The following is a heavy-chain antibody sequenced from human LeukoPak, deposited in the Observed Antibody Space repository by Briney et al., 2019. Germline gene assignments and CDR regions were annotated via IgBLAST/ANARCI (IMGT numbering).Heavy chain of an antibody. J-gene: IGHJ4*02. CDR1: GYTFTGYY. CDR3: ARAFGSSGWYVVDY. CDR2: INPNSGGT. V-gene: IGHV1-2*02. Sequence: EASVKVSCKASGYTFTGYYMHWVRQAPGQGLEWMGWINPNSGGTNYAQKFQGRVTMTRNTSISTAYMELSSLRSEDTAVYYCARAFGSSGWYVVDYWGQGTLVTVSS. D-gene: IGHD6-19*01.